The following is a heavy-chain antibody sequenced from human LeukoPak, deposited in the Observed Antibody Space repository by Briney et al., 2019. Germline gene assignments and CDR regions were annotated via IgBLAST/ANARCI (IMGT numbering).Heavy chain of an antibody. Sequence: ASVKVSSKASGYTFTSYDINWVRQATGQGLEWTGWMNPNSGNTGYAQKFQGRVTITRNTSISTAYMELSSLRYEDTAVYYCARVSSGWYGVWFDPWGQGTLVTVSS. D-gene: IGHD6-19*01. V-gene: IGHV1-8*03. CDR3: ARVSSGWYGVWFDP. J-gene: IGHJ5*02. CDR1: GYTFTSYD. CDR2: MNPNSGNT.